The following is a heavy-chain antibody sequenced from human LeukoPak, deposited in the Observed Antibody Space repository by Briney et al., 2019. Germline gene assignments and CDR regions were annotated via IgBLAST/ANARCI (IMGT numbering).Heavy chain of an antibody. V-gene: IGHV3-48*02. CDR3: ARGGYSYGDRIDY. J-gene: IGHJ4*02. Sequence: GGSLRLSCAASGFTFSSYTMNWVRQAPGKGLEWISYISSSSSTIYYADSVKGRFTISRDNAKNSLYLQVNSLRDDDTAVYYCARGGYSYGDRIDYWGQGTLVTVSS. D-gene: IGHD5-18*01. CDR2: ISSSSSTI. CDR1: GFTFSSYT.